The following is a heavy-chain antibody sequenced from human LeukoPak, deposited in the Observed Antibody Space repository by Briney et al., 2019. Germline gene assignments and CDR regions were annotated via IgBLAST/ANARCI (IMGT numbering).Heavy chain of an antibody. CDR3: ARGLYYYDSSGYYRPYYFDY. CDR2: ISAYNGNT. V-gene: IGHV1-18*01. J-gene: IGHJ4*02. CDR1: GYTFTSYD. D-gene: IGHD3-22*01. Sequence: GASVKVSCKASGYTFTSYDINWVRQAPGQGLEWMGWISAYNGNTNYAQKLQGRVTMTTDTSTSTAYMELRSLRSDDTAVYYCARGLYYYDSSGYYRPYYFDYWGQGTLVTVSS.